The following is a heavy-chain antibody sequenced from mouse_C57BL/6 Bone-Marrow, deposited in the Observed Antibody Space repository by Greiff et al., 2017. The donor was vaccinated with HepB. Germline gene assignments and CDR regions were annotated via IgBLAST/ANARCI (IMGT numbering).Heavy chain of an antibody. CDR1: GFNIKDDY. CDR3: TTKLGPPYAMDY. J-gene: IGHJ4*01. D-gene: IGHD3-3*01. CDR2: IDPENGDT. V-gene: IGHV14-4*01. Sequence: VQLKESGAELVRPGASVKLSCTASGFNIKDDYMHWVKQRPEQGLEWIGWIDPENGDTEYASKFQGKATITADTSSNTASLQLSSLTSEDTAVYYCTTKLGPPYAMDYWGQGTSVTVSS.